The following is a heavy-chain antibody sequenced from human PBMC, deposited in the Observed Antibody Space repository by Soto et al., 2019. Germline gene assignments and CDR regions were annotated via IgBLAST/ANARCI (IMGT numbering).Heavy chain of an antibody. J-gene: IGHJ4*02. D-gene: IGHD6-19*01. Sequence: ASVKVSCKASGYTFTDYYMHWVRQAPGQGLEWMGWINPSSGATSYAQNFQGRVTMTRDTSISTFYMELSRLSSDDTAIYYCTRASAVAGGSSNSLPNDYWGQGTLVTVSS. V-gene: IGHV1-2*02. CDR3: TRASAVAGGSSNSLPNDY. CDR2: INPSSGAT. CDR1: GYTFTDYY.